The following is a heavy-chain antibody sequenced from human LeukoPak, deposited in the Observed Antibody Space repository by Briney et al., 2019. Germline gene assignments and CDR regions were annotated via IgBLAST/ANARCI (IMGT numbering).Heavy chain of an antibody. CDR2: IKQDGSEK. D-gene: IGHD4-17*01. J-gene: IGHJ4*02. CDR3: AKDLRSFGDYSWGYFDY. Sequence: GGSLRLSCAASGFTFSSYWMSWVRQAPGKGLEWVANIKQDGSEKYYVDSVKGRFTISRDNSKNTLYLQMNSLRTEDTAIYYCAKDLRSFGDYSWGYFDYWGQGTLVTVSS. V-gene: IGHV3-7*03. CDR1: GFTFSSYW.